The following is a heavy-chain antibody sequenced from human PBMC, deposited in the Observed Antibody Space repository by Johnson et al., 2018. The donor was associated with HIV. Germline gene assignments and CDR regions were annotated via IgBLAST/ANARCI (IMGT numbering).Heavy chain of an antibody. Sequence: EKLVESGGGLVQPGGSLRLSCAASGITVGTNYMSWVRQAPGKGLEWVSVIFSVGDVYSADSVKGRFTISRDNSKNMVYLQMNSLRAEDTAVYYCAKEMSSWPGEAFDIWGQGTMVTVSS. CDR3: AKEMSSWPGEAFDI. D-gene: IGHD1-14*01. V-gene: IGHV3-66*01. CDR1: GITVGTNY. J-gene: IGHJ3*02. CDR2: IFSVGDV.